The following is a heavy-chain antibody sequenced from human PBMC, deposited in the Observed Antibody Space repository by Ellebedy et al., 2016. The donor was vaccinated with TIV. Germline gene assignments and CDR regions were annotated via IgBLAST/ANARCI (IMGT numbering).Heavy chain of an antibody. Sequence: GESLKISXAASGFTFSSYWMSWVRQAPGKGLEWVSYISSGASTIYYADSVKGRFTISRDNAKNSLYLQMNSLRAEDTAVYYCARDHRTGYYPDIWGQGTMVTVSS. J-gene: IGHJ3*02. V-gene: IGHV3-48*01. CDR3: ARDHRTGYYPDI. D-gene: IGHD3-22*01. CDR2: ISSGASTI. CDR1: GFTFSSYW.